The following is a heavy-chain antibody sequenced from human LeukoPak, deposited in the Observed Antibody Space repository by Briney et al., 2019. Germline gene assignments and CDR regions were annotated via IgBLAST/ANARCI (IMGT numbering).Heavy chain of an antibody. V-gene: IGHV1-69*02. CDR1: GGTFSSHT. CDR2: IIPILGIA. Sequence: SVKVSCKXSGGTFSSHTISWVRQAPRQGLEWMGRIIPILGIANYAQKFQGRVTITADKSTSTAYMELSSLRSEDTAVYYCARSYCSSTSCYSDYWGQGTLVTVSS. J-gene: IGHJ4*02. D-gene: IGHD2-2*01. CDR3: ARSYCSSTSCYSDY.